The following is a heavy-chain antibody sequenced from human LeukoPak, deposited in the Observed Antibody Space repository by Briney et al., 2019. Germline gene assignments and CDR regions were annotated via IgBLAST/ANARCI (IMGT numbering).Heavy chain of an antibody. D-gene: IGHD6-13*01. V-gene: IGHV1-2*02. Sequence: ASVKVSCKASGYTFTGYYMHWVRQAPGQGLEWMGWINPKSGGTNYAQKFQGRVTMTRDTSISTAYMELSRLRSDDTAVYYCAREAAAAGENYFDYWAREPWSPSP. J-gene: IGHJ4*02. CDR3: AREAAAAGENYFDY. CDR1: GYTFTGYY. CDR2: INPKSGGT.